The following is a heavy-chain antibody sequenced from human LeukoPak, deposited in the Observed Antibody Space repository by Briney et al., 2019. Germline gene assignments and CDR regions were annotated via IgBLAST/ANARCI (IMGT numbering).Heavy chain of an antibody. J-gene: IGHJ2*01. Sequence: GSLRLSCAASGFTFSSYEMNWVRQAPGKGLEWVSYISSSGSTIYYADSVKGRFTVSRDNAKNSLYLQMNSLRAEDTAVYCCARDPFDYGDYVGYFDLWGRGTLVTVSS. CDR1: GFTFSSYE. D-gene: IGHD4-17*01. CDR3: ARDPFDYGDYVGYFDL. V-gene: IGHV3-48*03. CDR2: ISSSGSTI.